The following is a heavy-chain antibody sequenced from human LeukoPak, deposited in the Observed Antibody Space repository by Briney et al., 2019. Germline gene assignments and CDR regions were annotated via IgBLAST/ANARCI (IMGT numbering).Heavy chain of an antibody. D-gene: IGHD6-13*01. V-gene: IGHV4-59*01. CDR3: ARAAHYSSRNFDF. Sequence: SETLSLTCSVSGASISGYYCSWFRQPPGKGLEWIGYIYNSGSTNYNPFLKSRVTISVVTSKNQLSLKLKSVTAADTAVYYCARAAHYSSRNFDFWGQGTLVTVSS. CDR2: IYNSGST. CDR1: GASISGYY. J-gene: IGHJ4*02.